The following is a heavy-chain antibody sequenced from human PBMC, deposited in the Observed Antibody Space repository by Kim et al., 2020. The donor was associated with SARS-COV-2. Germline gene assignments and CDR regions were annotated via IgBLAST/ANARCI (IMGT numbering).Heavy chain of an antibody. V-gene: IGHV4-59*01. D-gene: IGHD3-10*01. CDR3: VGAVGFRGIYFDY. CDR1: GGSISSYY. Sequence: SETLSLTCTVSGGSISSYYWSWIRQPPGKGLEWIGYIYYSGSTNYNPSLKSRVTISVDTSKNQFSLKLSSVTAADTAVYYCVGAVGFRGIYFDYWGQGTLVTVSS. J-gene: IGHJ4*02. CDR2: IYYSGST.